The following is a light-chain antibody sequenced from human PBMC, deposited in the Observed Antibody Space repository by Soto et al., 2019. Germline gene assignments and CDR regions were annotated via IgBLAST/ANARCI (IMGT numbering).Light chain of an antibody. J-gene: IGLJ1*01. CDR2: EVS. V-gene: IGLV2-18*02. CDR1: SSDVGSYNR. CDR3: NSYTGSSTYV. Sequence: QSVLTQPPSVSGSPGQSVAISCTGTSSDVGSYNRVSWYQQPPGAAPKLMIYEVSNRPSRVPDRFSGSKSGNTASLTISGLQAEDEADYYCNSYTGSSTYVFGTGTKVTVL.